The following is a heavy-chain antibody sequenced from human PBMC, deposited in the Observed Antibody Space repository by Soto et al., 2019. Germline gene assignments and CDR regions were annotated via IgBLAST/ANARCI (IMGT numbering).Heavy chain of an antibody. V-gene: IGHV3-30*04. CDR3: ARPGSGYDVPTNQYFYFFHTVDG. Sequence: PEDSLRRAFRPFGLLFISQILHRVPQAPGMGLAWVAVISYDVVVTYYTDSVKGRFTTSRSKSKNALYLQMDSLRPEDTAVYNCARPGSGYDVPTNQYFYFFHTVDGWGHGPTV. CDR1: GLLFISQI. J-gene: IGHJ6*01. CDR2: ISYDVVVT. D-gene: IGHD3-3*01.